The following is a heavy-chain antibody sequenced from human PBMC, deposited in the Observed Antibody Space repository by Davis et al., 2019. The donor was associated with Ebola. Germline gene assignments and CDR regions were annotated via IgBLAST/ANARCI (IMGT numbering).Heavy chain of an antibody. CDR1: GFTVSSNY. V-gene: IGHV3-53*01. D-gene: IGHD3-3*01. CDR3: ARARNDLGNDY. J-gene: IGHJ4*02. CDR2: IYSGGST. Sequence: GESLKISCAASGFTVSSNYMSWVRQAPGKGLEWVSVIYSGGSTYYADSVKGRFTISRDNSKNTLYLQMNSLRAEDTAVYYCARARNDLGNDYWGQGTLVTVSS.